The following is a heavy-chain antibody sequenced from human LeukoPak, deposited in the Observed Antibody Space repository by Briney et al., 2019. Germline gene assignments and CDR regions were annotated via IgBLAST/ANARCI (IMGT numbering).Heavy chain of an antibody. Sequence: PSETLSLTCAVYGGSFSGYYWSWIRQSPGKGLEWIGNIYYSGSTKYNPSLKSRVTISVDTSKNQFSLKLSSVTAADTAVYYCARRSSSWDYFDYWGQGTLVTVSS. CDR1: GGSFSGYY. CDR3: ARRSSSWDYFDY. V-gene: IGHV4-59*08. CDR2: IYYSGST. D-gene: IGHD6-13*01. J-gene: IGHJ4*02.